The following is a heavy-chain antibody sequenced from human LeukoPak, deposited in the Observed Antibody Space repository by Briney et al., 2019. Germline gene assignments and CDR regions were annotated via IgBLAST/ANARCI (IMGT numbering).Heavy chain of an antibody. V-gene: IGHV4-59*12. CDR3: ARGDTMVRGVIYFDY. CDR1: GGSISSYY. Sequence: SETLSLTCTVSGGSISSYYWSWIRQPPGKGLEWIGYIYYSGSTNYNPSLKSRVTISVDTSKNQFSLKLSSVTAADTAVYYCARGDTMVRGVIYFDYWGQGTLVTVSS. CDR2: IYYSGST. J-gene: IGHJ4*02. D-gene: IGHD3-10*01.